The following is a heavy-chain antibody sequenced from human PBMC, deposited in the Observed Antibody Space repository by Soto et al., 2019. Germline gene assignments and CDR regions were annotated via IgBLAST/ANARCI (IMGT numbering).Heavy chain of an antibody. V-gene: IGHV3-21*01. D-gene: IGHD6-6*01. Sequence: VRLVESGGGLVKPGESLRLSCAASGFTFSHYSMNWVRQAPGKGLEWVSSISSTSSFIYNADSVRGRFTTSRDNAKDSLFLQMNSLGGDDTGVYYCARERRSSGLAVWGQGATVIVSS. CDR1: GFTFSHYS. CDR2: ISSTSSFI. J-gene: IGHJ6*02. CDR3: ARERRSSGLAV.